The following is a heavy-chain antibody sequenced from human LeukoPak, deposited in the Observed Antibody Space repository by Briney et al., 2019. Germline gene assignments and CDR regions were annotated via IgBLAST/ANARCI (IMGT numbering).Heavy chain of an antibody. CDR1: GFTFSSYS. CDR3: AILWEYSSTFDY. CDR2: ISSSSSYI. Sequence: GGSLRLSCAASGFTFSSYSMSWVRQAPAKGLEWVSSISSSSSYIYYADSVKGRFTISRDNAKNSLYLQMNSLRAEDTAVYYCAILWEYSSTFDYWGQGTLVTVSS. V-gene: IGHV3-21*01. J-gene: IGHJ4*02. D-gene: IGHD5-18*01.